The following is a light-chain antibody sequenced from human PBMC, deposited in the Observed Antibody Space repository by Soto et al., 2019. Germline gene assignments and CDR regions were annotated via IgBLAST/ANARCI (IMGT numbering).Light chain of an antibody. Sequence: IGMTQSPATLSVSPGERATLSCRASQTIYSNVAWYQQRPGQPPRLLIYRSSSRATGIPARFSGSGSGTEFTLTINSLQSEDFAVYYCQQYYSTPLTFGGGTKVEIK. CDR2: RSS. J-gene: IGKJ4*01. CDR3: QQYYSTPLT. V-gene: IGKV3-15*01. CDR1: QTIYSN.